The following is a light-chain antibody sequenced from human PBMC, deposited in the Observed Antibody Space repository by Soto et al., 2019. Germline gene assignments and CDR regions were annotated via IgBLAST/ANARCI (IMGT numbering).Light chain of an antibody. Sequence: EVGLTQSPGTLSFSQGESAPLSCRASQSVRNTYFAWYQQKPGQAPRLLIFGSSDRATGIPDRFSGSGSGTDFTLTISRLEPEDFAVYYCHQYGSSPPYTFGQGTKLEIK. J-gene: IGKJ2*01. CDR2: GSS. V-gene: IGKV3-20*01. CDR3: HQYGSSPPYT. CDR1: QSVRNTY.